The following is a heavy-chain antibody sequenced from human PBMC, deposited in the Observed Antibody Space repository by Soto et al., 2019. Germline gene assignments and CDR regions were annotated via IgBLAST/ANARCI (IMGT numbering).Heavy chain of an antibody. CDR1: EVTFSRYS. CDR3: ARGLYYYDSSGYWGY. J-gene: IGHJ4*02. CDR2: ISSSSSTI. Sequence: THSCRVAEVTFSRYSMNCVSQAPRKGLEWVSYISSSSSTIYYADSVKGRFTISRDNAKNSLYLQMNSLRDEDTAVYYCARGLYYYDSSGYWGYWGQGTLVTVSS. D-gene: IGHD3-22*01. V-gene: IGHV3-48*02.